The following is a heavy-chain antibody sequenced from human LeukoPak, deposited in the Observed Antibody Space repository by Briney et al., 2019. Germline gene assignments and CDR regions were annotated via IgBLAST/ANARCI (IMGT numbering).Heavy chain of an antibody. CDR2: IIGSGGSTT. J-gene: IGHJ4*02. CDR1: GFTLSTYA. D-gene: IGHD6-13*01. Sequence: PGGSLRLSCAPSGFTLSTYAITWVRQAPGKGLECVSAIIGSGGSTTYYTDSVKGWFTISRDNSKTTLYVKMKSLRAEDTAVYYWANSLYSSSWCLGSVAPFDYWGKGTLVTVSS. V-gene: IGHV3-23*01. CDR3: ANSLYSSSWCLGSVAPFDY.